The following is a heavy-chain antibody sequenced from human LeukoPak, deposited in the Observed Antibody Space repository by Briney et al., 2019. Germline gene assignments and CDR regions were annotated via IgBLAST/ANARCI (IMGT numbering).Heavy chain of an antibody. J-gene: IGHJ4*02. D-gene: IGHD2-21*02. CDR2: IYSGGST. V-gene: IGHV3-66*01. CDR3: ARKTATASPFDY. Sequence: GGSLRLSCAASEFTVSSNYMSWVRQAPGKGLGWVSVIYSGGSTYYADSVKGRFTISRDKSKSTLYLQMNSLRAEDTAVYYCARKTATASPFDYWGQGTLVTVSS. CDR1: EFTVSSNY.